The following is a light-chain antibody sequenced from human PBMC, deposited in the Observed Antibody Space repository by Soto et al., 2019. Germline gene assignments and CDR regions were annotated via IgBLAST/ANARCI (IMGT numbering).Light chain of an antibody. CDR1: QSIRSW. V-gene: IGKV1-5*03. Sequence: DIQMTQSPSTLPASVGDRVTVTCRASQSIRSWLAWYQQKPGQAPNLLIYKASTLESGVPSRFSGSGSGTEFTLTISSLQPDDFATYYCQHYNSYSEAFGQGTKVDIK. CDR2: KAS. CDR3: QHYNSYSEA. J-gene: IGKJ1*01.